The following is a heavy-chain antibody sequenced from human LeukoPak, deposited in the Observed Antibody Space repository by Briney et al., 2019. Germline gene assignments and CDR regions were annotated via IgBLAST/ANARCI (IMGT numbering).Heavy chain of an antibody. CDR2: INHSGST. D-gene: IGHD1-26*01. CDR1: GGSFSGYY. Sequence: SETLSLTCAVYGGSFSGYYCNWIRQPPGKGLEWIGEINHSGSTNHNPSLKSRVIASVDTSKNQFSLKLSSVTAADTAVYFCARVPESVGINYFDSWGQGTLVTVSS. J-gene: IGHJ4*02. CDR3: ARVPESVGINYFDS. V-gene: IGHV4-34*01.